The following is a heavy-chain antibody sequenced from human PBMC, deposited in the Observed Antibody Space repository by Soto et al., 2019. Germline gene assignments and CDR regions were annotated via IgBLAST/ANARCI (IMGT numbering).Heavy chain of an antibody. CDR1: GGSISSSNW. CDR3: ARGDPVYGSGSHDACDI. D-gene: IGHD3-10*01. CDR2: NYHSGST. V-gene: IGHV4-4*02. Sequence: QVQLQESGPGLVKPSGTLSLTCAVSGGSISSSNWWSWVRQPPGKGLEWIGGNYHSGSTNYNPSLMSRVIISVDKSKNQSSLKLSSVTAADTAVYYCARGDPVYGSGSHDACDIWGQGTMVTVSS. J-gene: IGHJ3*02.